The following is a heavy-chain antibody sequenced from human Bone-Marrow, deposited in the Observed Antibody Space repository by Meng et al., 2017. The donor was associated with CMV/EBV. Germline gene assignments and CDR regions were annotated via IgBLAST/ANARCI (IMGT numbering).Heavy chain of an antibody. CDR2: ISAYNGNT. Sequence: ASVKVSCKASGYTFTSYGISWVRQAPGQGLEWMGWISAYNGNTNYAQKLQGRVTMTTDTSTSTAYMELRSLRSDDTAVYYCARSNIVVVPAGTHAFDIWGQGTSVTVSS. D-gene: IGHD2-2*01. V-gene: IGHV1-18*01. J-gene: IGHJ3*02. CDR3: ARSNIVVVPAGTHAFDI. CDR1: GYTFTSYG.